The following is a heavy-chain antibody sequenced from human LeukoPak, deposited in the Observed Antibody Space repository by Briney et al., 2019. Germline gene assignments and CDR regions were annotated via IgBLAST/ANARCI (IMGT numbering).Heavy chain of an antibody. V-gene: IGHV4-34*01. D-gene: IGHD3-10*01. J-gene: IGHJ4*02. CDR3: ARENRYYYGSGSYKGFLDY. Sequence: PSETLSLTCAVYGGSFSGYYWSWIRQPPGKGLEWIGEINHRGSTNYNPSLKSRVTISVDTSKNQFSLKLTSVTAADTAVFYCARENRYYYGSGSYKGFLDYWGQGTLVTVSS. CDR2: INHRGST. CDR1: GGSFSGYY.